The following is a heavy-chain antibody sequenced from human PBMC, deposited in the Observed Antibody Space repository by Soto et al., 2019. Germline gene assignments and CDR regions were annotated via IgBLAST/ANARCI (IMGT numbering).Heavy chain of an antibody. D-gene: IGHD5-18*01. J-gene: IGHJ4*02. CDR3: ARTDSYVLALDDS. CDR1: GFTFSSYG. Sequence: QVQLVESGGGVVQPGRSLRLSCAASGFTFSSYGMHWVRQAPGKGLEWVAVIWYDGSNKYYADSVKGRFTISRDNSKNTLYLQRNGRRAEDTVVYYGARTDSYVLALDDSGGQGPLFTVPS. CDR2: IWYDGSNK. V-gene: IGHV3-33*01.